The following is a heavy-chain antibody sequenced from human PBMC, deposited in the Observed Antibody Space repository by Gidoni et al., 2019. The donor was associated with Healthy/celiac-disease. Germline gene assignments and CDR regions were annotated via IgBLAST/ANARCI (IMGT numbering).Heavy chain of an antibody. V-gene: IGHV1-46*01. J-gene: IGHJ4*02. D-gene: IGHD3-9*01. CDR3: ARDQEGSYDILTGYYLPDY. CDR1: GYTFTSYY. CDR2: INPSGGST. Sequence: QVQLVQSGAEVKKPGASVKVSCKASGYTFTSYYMHWVRQAPGQGLEWMGIINPSGGSTSYAQKFQGRVTMTRDTSTSTVYMELSSLRSEDTSVYYCARDQEGSYDILTGYYLPDYWGQGTLVTVSS.